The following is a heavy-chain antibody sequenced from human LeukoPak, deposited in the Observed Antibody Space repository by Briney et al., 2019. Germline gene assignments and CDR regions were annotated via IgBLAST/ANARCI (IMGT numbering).Heavy chain of an antibody. CDR3: ARLQGSYYYYMDV. Sequence: SETLSLTCTVSGYSISSGYYWGWIRQPPGKGLEWIGSIYHSGSTYYNPSLKSRVTISVDTSKNQFSLKLSSVTAADTAVYYCARLQGSYYYYMDVWGKGTTVTVSS. J-gene: IGHJ6*03. D-gene: IGHD1-26*01. CDR2: IYHSGST. V-gene: IGHV4-38-2*02. CDR1: GYSISSGYY.